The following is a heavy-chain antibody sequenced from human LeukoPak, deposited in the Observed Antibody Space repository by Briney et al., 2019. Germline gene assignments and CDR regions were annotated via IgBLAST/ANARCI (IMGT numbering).Heavy chain of an antibody. V-gene: IGHV3-7*01. CDR2: IKQDGSEK. CDR1: GFTFSSYW. CDR3: ARGDNIVLMVYAPTL. Sequence: GGSLRLSCAASGFTFSSYWMSWVRQAPGKGLEWVANIKQDGSEKYYVDSVKGRFTISRGNAKNSLYLQMNSLRAEDTAVYYCARGDNIVLMVYAPTLWGQGTLVTVSS. J-gene: IGHJ4*02. D-gene: IGHD2-8*01.